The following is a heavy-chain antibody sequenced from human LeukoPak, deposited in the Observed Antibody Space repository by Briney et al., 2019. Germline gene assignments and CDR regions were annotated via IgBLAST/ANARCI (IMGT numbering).Heavy chain of an antibody. V-gene: IGHV1-2*02. CDR3: AIGLGGYDFWGGYPPPFDY. D-gene: IGHD3-3*01. Sequence: ASVKVSCKASGYTFTGYYMHWVRQAPGQGLEWMGWINPNSGGTNYAQKFQGRVTMTRDTSISTAYMELSRLRSDDTAVYYCAIGLGGYDFWGGYPPPFDYWGQGTLVTVSS. J-gene: IGHJ4*02. CDR2: INPNSGGT. CDR1: GYTFTGYY.